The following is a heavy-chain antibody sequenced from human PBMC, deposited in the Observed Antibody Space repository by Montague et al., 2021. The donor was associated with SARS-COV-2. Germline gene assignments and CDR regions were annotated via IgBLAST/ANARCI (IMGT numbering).Heavy chain of an antibody. CDR3: ARVSGGCFDS. CDR1: GFTFSSYA. J-gene: IGHJ5*01. CDR2: ISYDGSNT. V-gene: IGHV3-30*04. D-gene: IGHD1-26*01. Sequence: SLRLSCAASGFTFSSYAMHWVRQVPGKGLEWVALISYDGSNTYYADSVKGRFTISRDNAKNTLYLQMNSLRAEDTAVYYCARVSGGCFDSWGQGTLVTVSS.